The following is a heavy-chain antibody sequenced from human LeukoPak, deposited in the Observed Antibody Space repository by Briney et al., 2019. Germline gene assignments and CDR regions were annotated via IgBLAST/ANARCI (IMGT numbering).Heavy chain of an antibody. J-gene: IGHJ3*02. CDR1: GFTFDDYG. Sequence: GGSLRLSCAASGFTFDDYGMSWVRQAPGKGLEWVSGINWNGGGTGYADSVKGRFTISRDNAKNSLYLQMNSLRAEDTALYYCARVWFAAAGTGAFDIWGQGTMVTVSS. CDR2: INWNGGGT. CDR3: ARVWFAAAGTGAFDI. D-gene: IGHD6-13*01. V-gene: IGHV3-20*04.